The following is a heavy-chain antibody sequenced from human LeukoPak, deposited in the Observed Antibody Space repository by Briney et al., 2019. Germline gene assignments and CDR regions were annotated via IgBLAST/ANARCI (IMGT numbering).Heavy chain of an antibody. D-gene: IGHD6-13*01. V-gene: IGHV4-34*01. CDR2: INHSGST. CDR3: ARVIAAAGSV. CDR1: GGPFSGYY. J-gene: IGHJ4*02. Sequence: PSETLSLTCAVYGGPFSGYYWSWIRQPPGKGLEWIGEINHSGSTNYNPSLKSRVTISVDTSKNQFSLKLSSVTAADTAVYYCARVIAAAGSVWGQGTLVTVSS.